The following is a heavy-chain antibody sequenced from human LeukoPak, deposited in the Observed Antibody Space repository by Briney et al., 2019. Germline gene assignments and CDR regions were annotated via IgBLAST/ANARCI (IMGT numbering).Heavy chain of an antibody. V-gene: IGHV3-23*01. CDR1: GFTFSSFA. Sequence: GGSLRLSCEASGFTFSSFAMTWVRQAPGKGLEWVSGISGSGGGTYYADSVKGRFTISRDNSKNTLYLQMSSLRAEDTAVYYCARVALIAAAGGNWFDPWGQGTLVTVSS. J-gene: IGHJ5*02. CDR3: ARVALIAAAGGNWFDP. CDR2: ISGSGGGT. D-gene: IGHD6-13*01.